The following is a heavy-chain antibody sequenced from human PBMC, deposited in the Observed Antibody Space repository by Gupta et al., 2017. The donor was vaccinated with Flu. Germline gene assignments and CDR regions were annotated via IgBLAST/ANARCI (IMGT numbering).Heavy chain of an antibody. CDR2: IWVDGRDK. CDR1: GFLFSSYG. D-gene: IGHD1-26*01. V-gene: IGHV3-33*01. Sequence: GFLFSSYGIHWVRQAPGKGLEWVAFIWVDGRDKYYADSVKGRFNISRDNSKKTVSLQMLSVTADDTAVYYCARDYRAWENQVGLGHWGQGTLVTVSS. J-gene: IGHJ4*02. CDR3: ARDYRAWENQVGLGH.